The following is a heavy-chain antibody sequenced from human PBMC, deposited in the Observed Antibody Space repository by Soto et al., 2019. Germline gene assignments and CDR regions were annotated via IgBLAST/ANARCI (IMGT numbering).Heavy chain of an antibody. CDR3: AGAFDI. V-gene: IGHV3-48*01. CDR1: GFTFSEYN. CDR2: ISSSSSTI. J-gene: IGHJ3*02. Sequence: EVQLVESGGDLVQPGGSLILSCAASGFTFSEYNMNWVRQAPGKGLEWVSYISSSSSTIYYADSVKGRFTISRDDAKNSLYLQMNSLRAEDTAVYYCAGAFDIWCQGTMATVSS.